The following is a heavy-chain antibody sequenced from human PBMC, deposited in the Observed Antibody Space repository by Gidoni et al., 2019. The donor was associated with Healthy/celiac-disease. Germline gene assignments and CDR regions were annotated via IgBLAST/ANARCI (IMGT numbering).Heavy chain of an antibody. V-gene: IGHV3-30-3*01. Sequence: QVQLVESGGGVVQPGRSLRLSCAASGFTFSSYARHWVRQAPGKGLECVAGISYDGSNKYYADSVKGRFTISRDNSKNTLYVQMNSLRAEDTAVDYCAREGASGYFDYWGQGTLVTVSS. J-gene: IGHJ4*02. CDR3: AREGASGYFDY. CDR2: ISYDGSNK. CDR1: GFTFSSYA. D-gene: IGHD1-26*01.